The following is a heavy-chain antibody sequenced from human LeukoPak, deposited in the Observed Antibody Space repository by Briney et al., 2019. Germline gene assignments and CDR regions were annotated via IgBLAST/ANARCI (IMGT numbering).Heavy chain of an antibody. Sequence: GGSLRLSCAASGFTVSSNYMSWVRQAPGKGLEWVSVIYSGGSTYYAASVKGRFTISRDNSKNTLYLQMNSLRAEDTAVYYCARERHDILTGYYIDYYYYYMDVWGKGTTVTVSS. J-gene: IGHJ6*03. V-gene: IGHV3-53*01. CDR2: IYSGGST. CDR3: ARERHDILTGYYIDYYYYYMDV. CDR1: GFTVSSNY. D-gene: IGHD3-9*01.